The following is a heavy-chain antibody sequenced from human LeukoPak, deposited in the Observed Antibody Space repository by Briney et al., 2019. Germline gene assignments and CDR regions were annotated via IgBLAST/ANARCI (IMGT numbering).Heavy chain of an antibody. CDR3: ARLTGRWLPHKTYYFDY. V-gene: IGHV4-39*01. J-gene: IGHJ4*02. Sequence: SETLSLTCTVSGGSISSSSYYWGWIRQPPGKGLEWIGSIYYSGSTYYNPSLKSRVTTSVDTSKNQSSLKLSSVTAADTAVYYCARLTGRWLPHKTYYFDYWGQGTLVTVSS. D-gene: IGHD5-24*01. CDR1: GGSISSSSYY. CDR2: IYYSGST.